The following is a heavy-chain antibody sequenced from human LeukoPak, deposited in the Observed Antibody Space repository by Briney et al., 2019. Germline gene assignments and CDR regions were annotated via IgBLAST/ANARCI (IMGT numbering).Heavy chain of an antibody. Sequence: SETLSLTCTVSGGSISSYYWSWIRQPPGKGLEWIAHINYSGSTNYNPSLKSRVTISVDTSKNQFSLKLSSVTAADTAVYYCARGIMGQYYYYYMDVWGKGTTVTVSS. D-gene: IGHD1-26*01. CDR3: ARGIMGQYYYYYMDV. CDR1: GGSISSYY. CDR2: INYSGST. J-gene: IGHJ6*03. V-gene: IGHV4-59*01.